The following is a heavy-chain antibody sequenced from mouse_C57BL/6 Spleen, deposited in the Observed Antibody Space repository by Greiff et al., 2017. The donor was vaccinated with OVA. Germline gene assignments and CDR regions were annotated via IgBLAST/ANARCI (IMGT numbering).Heavy chain of an antibody. CDR2: IYPGDGDT. V-gene: IGHV1-80*01. CDR1: GYAFSSYW. D-gene: IGHD1-1*01. J-gene: IGHJ1*03. CDR3: ARRNCGSSYWYFGV. Sequence: QVQLQQSGAELVKPGASVKISCKASGYAFSSYWMNWVKQRPGKGLAWIGQIYPGDGDTTYTGKFKGKATLTAAKSSSTAYMQRSILTSEDSAVYFCARRNCGSSYWYFGVWGTGTTVTVSS.